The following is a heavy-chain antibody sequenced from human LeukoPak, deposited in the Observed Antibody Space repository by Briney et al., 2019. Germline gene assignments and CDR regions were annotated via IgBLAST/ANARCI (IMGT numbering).Heavy chain of an antibody. CDR1: GGTFSSYA. J-gene: IGHJ5*02. Sequence: AASVKVSCKASGGTFSSYAISWVRRAPGQGLEWMGRIIPIFGTANYAQKFQGRVTITTDESTSTAYMELSSLRSEDTAVYYCARDIDYGDYIGDWFDPWGQGTLVTVSS. CDR2: IIPIFGTA. D-gene: IGHD4-17*01. CDR3: ARDIDYGDYIGDWFDP. V-gene: IGHV1-69*05.